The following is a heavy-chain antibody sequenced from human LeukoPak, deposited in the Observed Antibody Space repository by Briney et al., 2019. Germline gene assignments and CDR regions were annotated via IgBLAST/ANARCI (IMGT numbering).Heavy chain of an antibody. V-gene: IGHV4-39*07. CDR1: GGSISGSSYY. CDR2: IYYSGST. CDR3: ASDYGGNPQNY. J-gene: IGHJ4*02. Sequence: SETLSLTCTVSGGSISGSSYYWGWIRQPPGKGLEWIGSIYYSGSTYYNPSLKSRVTISVDTSKNQFSLKLSSVTAADTAVYYCASDYGGNPQNYWGQGTLVTVSS. D-gene: IGHD4-23*01.